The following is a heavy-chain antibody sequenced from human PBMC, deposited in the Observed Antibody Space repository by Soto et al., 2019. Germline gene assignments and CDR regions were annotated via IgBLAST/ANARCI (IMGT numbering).Heavy chain of an antibody. V-gene: IGHV3-23*01. CDR2: ISSSSGNS. J-gene: IGHJ4*02. Sequence: GGSLRLSCAASGVTFSSYAMTWVRQAPGKGLEWVSSISSSSGNSYYADCVKGRFTISRDNSKNTLYLLLNSLRVDDTAVYYCATHRGAYQRAFDNWGQGTLVTVSS. CDR3: ATHRGAYQRAFDN. D-gene: IGHD1-26*01. CDR1: GVTFSSYA.